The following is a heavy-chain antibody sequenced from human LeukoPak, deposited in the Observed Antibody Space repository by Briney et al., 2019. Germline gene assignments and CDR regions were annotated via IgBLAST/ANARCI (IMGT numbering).Heavy chain of an antibody. D-gene: IGHD2-15*01. J-gene: IGHJ3*02. Sequence: GASVKLSCKASGYTFTSYYLHWVRQAPGQGLEWMGTINPSGGSTTYAQKFQGRVTMTRVTSTSTVYMELSSLRSEDTAVYYCARATAVVVAATSDAFDIWGQGTMVTVSS. V-gene: IGHV1-46*01. CDR1: GYTFTSYY. CDR3: ARATAVVVAATSDAFDI. CDR2: INPSGGST.